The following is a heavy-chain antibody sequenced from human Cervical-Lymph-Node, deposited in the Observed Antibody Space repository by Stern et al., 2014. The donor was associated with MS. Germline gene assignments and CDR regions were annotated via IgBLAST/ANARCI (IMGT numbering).Heavy chain of an antibody. Sequence: QLQLQESGPGLVKPSQTLSLTCTVSGGSISSGSYYWSWIRQPAGKGLEWIGRIYTSGSTNYNPSLKSRVTISVDTSTNQFSLKLSFVPAADTAVYYCARGGSEWLLKSWFDPWGQGTLVTVSS. V-gene: IGHV4-61*02. CDR2: IYTSGST. D-gene: IGHD3-3*01. CDR3: ARGGSEWLLKSWFDP. J-gene: IGHJ5*02. CDR1: GGSISSGSYY.